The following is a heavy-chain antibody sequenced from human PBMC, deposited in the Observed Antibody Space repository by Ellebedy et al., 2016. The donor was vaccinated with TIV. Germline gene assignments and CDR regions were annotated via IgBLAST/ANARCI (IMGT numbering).Heavy chain of an antibody. J-gene: IGHJ4*02. Sequence: SETLSLXXTVSGGSISGYYWSWIRQSPGMGLEWIGYIHYRGNTDYNPSLQSRVTISVDTSQNQFSLKLSSVTPEDTAIYYCTRDRVGTTGVWGQGTLVTVSS. CDR1: GGSISGYY. CDR2: IHYRGNT. CDR3: TRDRVGTTGV. V-gene: IGHV4-59*01. D-gene: IGHD1-26*01.